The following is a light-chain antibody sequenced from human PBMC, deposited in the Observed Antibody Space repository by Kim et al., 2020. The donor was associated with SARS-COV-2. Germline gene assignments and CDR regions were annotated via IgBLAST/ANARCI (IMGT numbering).Light chain of an antibody. CDR3: SSYTSSSTWV. V-gene: IGLV2-14*03. Sequence: QSFTISCTGTSSDVGGYNYVSWYQHHPGKAPKLMIYDVSKRPSGVSNRFSGSKSGNTASLTISGLQAEDAANYYCSSYTSSSTWVFGGGTQLTVL. J-gene: IGLJ3*02. CDR2: DVS. CDR1: SSDVGGYNY.